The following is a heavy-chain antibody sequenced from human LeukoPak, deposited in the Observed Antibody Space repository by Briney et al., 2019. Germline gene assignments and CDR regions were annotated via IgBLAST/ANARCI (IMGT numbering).Heavy chain of an antibody. J-gene: IGHJ4*02. D-gene: IGHD3-10*01. CDR2: ISAYNGNT. V-gene: IGHV1-18*01. CDR1: GYTFTSYG. Sequence: ASVKVSCKASGYTFTSYGISWVRQAPGQGLEWMGWISAYNGNTNYAQKLQGRVTMTTDTSTSTAYMELRSLRSDDTAVYYCARESDPTYYYGSGSYGDYWGQGTLVTVSS. CDR3: ARESDPTYYYGSGSYGDY.